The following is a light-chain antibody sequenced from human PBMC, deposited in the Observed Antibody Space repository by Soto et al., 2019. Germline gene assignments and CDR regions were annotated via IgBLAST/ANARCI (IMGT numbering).Light chain of an antibody. CDR2: AAS. Sequence: DIQMTHSPSTLSGSVGDRVTITCRASRTISSWLAWYQQKPGKAPKVLIYAASNLQSGVPSRFSGSGSGTDFTLTINSLQPEDFAAYYCQQSYSTSWTFGQGTKVDIK. CDR1: RTISSW. CDR3: QQSYSTSWT. V-gene: IGKV1-39*01. J-gene: IGKJ1*01.